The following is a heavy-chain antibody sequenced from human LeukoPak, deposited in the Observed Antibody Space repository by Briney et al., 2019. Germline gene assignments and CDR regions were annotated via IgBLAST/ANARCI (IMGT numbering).Heavy chain of an antibody. V-gene: IGHV3-7*01. CDR2: IKQDGTEK. Sequence: PGGSLRLSCAASEFTFSSYWMTWVRQAPGQGLEWVANIKQDGTEKYYVDSVKGRFTISRDNAKNSLHLQMDSPRADDTAVYYCARDSRDGSFDYWGQGSLVTASS. CDR3: ARDSRDGSFDY. D-gene: IGHD2-2*03. CDR1: EFTFSSYW. J-gene: IGHJ4*02.